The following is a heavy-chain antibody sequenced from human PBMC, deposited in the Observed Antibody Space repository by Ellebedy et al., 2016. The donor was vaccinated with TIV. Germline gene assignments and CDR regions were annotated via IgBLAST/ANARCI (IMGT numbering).Heavy chain of an antibody. CDR2: ISPYSGAT. J-gene: IGHJ4*02. D-gene: IGHD3-22*01. Sequence: ASVKVSXXASGYTFTNYHISWVRQAPGQGLEWVGWISPYSGATNYAQNLQGRVTMTTDTSTITAYMELKSLRFDDTAVYYCARGGPYYDSGGYIYYFDYWGQGSLVTVSS. CDR3: ARGGPYYDSGGYIYYFDY. CDR1: GYTFTNYH. V-gene: IGHV1-18*01.